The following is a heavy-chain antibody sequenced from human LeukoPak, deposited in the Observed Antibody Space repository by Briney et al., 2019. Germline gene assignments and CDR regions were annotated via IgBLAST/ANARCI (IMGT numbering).Heavy chain of an antibody. Sequence: ASVKVSCKASGCTFTGYYMHWVRQAPGQGLEWMGWINPNSGGTNYAQKFQGRVTMTRDTSISTAYMELSRLRSDDTAVYYCARVPSAYYDSSGYYYDPHAFDIWGQGTMVTVSS. CDR3: ARVPSAYYDSSGYYYDPHAFDI. J-gene: IGHJ3*02. D-gene: IGHD3-22*01. CDR1: GCTFTGYY. CDR2: INPNSGGT. V-gene: IGHV1-2*02.